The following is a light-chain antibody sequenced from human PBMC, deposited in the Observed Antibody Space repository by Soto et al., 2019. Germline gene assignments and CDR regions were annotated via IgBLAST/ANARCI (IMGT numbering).Light chain of an antibody. CDR1: SSDVGGYDF. Sequence: QSVLTQPRSVSGSPGQSVTISCTGTSSDVGGYDFVSWYQQHPGKAPKLMIFDVTKRPSGVPDRFSGSKSGNSASLTISGLQAEDEAVYYCCSYAGSYTLGVFGGGTQLTVL. CDR3: CSYAGSYTLGV. V-gene: IGLV2-11*01. CDR2: DVT. J-gene: IGLJ3*02.